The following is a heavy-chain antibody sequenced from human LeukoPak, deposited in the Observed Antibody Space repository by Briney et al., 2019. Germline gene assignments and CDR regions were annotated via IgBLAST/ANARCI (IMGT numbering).Heavy chain of an antibody. CDR2: ISSSGSTI. CDR1: GFTFSSYE. CDR3: ARDYNYSGSGSDAFDI. D-gene: IGHD3-10*01. Sequence: GGSLRLSCAASGFTFSSYEMNWVRQAPGKGLEWVSYISSSGSTIYYADSVKGRFTISRDNAKNSLNLQMNSLRAEDTAVYYCARDYNYSGSGSDAFDIWGQGTMVTVSS. J-gene: IGHJ3*02. V-gene: IGHV3-48*03.